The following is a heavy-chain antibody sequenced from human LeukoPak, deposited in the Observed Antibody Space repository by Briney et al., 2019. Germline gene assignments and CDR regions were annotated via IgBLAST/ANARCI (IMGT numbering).Heavy chain of an antibody. D-gene: IGHD5-12*01. CDR2: MNPISGDI. Sequence: WASVKVSCKASRDTFTSYDIIWVRQATGQGLEWMGWMNPISGDIGYAQKFQGRVTLTRSTSTSTVYMELSSLRSEDTAVYYCAAEGDSGYDLGAFDIWGQGTMVTVSS. V-gene: IGHV1-8*01. CDR1: RDTFTSYD. J-gene: IGHJ3*02. CDR3: AAEGDSGYDLGAFDI.